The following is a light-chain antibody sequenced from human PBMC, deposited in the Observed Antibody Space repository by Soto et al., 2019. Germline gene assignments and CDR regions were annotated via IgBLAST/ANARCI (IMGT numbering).Light chain of an antibody. CDR1: SSDVGNYIL. J-gene: IGLJ1*01. Sequence: SVLTQPASVSGSPGQSITLSCPGTSSDVGNYILVSWYQQHPGKAPKLMIYNVYDRPSGVSYRFSGSKYGNTASLTISGLQAEDEAEYYCSSYTNINTRACVFGTGTKVTVL. V-gene: IGLV2-14*02. CDR2: NVY. CDR3: SSYTNINTRACV.